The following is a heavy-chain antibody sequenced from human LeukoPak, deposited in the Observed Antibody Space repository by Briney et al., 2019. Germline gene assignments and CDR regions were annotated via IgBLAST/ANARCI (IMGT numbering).Heavy chain of an antibody. CDR3: ARDQPHNSLSDYDFWSGYYTDAFDI. V-gene: IGHV1-69*13. CDR1: GGTFSSYA. J-gene: IGHJ3*02. CDR2: IIPIFGTA. Sequence: SVKVSCKASGGTFSSYAISWVRQAPGQGLEWMGGIIPIFGTANYAQKFQGRVTITADESTSTAYMELSSLRSEDTAVYYCARDQPHNSLSDYDFWSGYYTDAFDIWGQGTMVTVSS. D-gene: IGHD3-3*01.